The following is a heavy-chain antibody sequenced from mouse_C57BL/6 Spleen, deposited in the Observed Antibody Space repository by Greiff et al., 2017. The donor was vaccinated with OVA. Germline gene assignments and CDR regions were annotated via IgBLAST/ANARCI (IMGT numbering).Heavy chain of an antibody. CDR3: ARHRSNYDAMDY. CDR1: GFTFSSYG. Sequence: EVQLVESGGDLVKPGGSLKLSCAASGFTFSSYGMSWVRQTPDKRLEWVATISSGGSYTYYPDSVKGRFTISRDNAKNTLYLQMSSLKSEDTAMYYCARHRSNYDAMDYWGQGTSVTVSS. D-gene: IGHD2-5*01. V-gene: IGHV5-6*01. CDR2: ISSGGSYT. J-gene: IGHJ4*01.